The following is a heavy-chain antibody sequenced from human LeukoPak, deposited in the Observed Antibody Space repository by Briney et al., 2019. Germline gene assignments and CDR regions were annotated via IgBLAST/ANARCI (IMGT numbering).Heavy chain of an antibody. D-gene: IGHD5-12*01. CDR1: GGSISSHSYS. CDR3: ASNSGYAFDP. J-gene: IGHJ5*02. Sequence: SETLSLTCTVSGGSISSHSYSWGWIRQPPGKGLEWIGSIYYSGSTYYNPSLKSRVTISVDTSKNQFSLKLSSVTAADTAVYYCASNSGYAFDPWGQGTLVTVSS. CDR2: IYYSGST. V-gene: IGHV4-39*07.